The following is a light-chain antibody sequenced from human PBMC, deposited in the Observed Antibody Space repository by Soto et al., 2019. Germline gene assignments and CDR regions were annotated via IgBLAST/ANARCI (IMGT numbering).Light chain of an antibody. Sequence: DIQMTQSPSSLSASVGDSVTITCRASQSITVYLNWYQQKAGQAPKLLIYAASSLQSGVPSRFRGGGSRTEFTLNISSLQPDDFATYYCQQSYNSPPITFGGGT. V-gene: IGKV1-39*01. CDR2: AAS. CDR3: QQSYNSPPIT. CDR1: QSITVY. J-gene: IGKJ4*01.